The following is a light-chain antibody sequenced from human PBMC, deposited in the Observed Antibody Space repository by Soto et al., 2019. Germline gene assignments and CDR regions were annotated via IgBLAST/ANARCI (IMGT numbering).Light chain of an antibody. CDR3: QSYDNSLTGSRV. CDR1: SSNIGAGYD. CDR2: GNN. J-gene: IGLJ1*01. Sequence: QSVLTQPPSVSGAPVQRVTISCTGSSSNIGAGYDVHWYQQLPGTAPKLLIYGNNNRPSGVPDRFSGSKSGTSASLAITGLRAEDEADYYCQSYDNSLTGSRVFGTGTKVTVL. V-gene: IGLV1-40*01.